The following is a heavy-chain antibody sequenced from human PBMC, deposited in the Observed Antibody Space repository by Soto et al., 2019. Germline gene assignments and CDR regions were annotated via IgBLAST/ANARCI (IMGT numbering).Heavy chain of an antibody. CDR1: GTSVSNYY. CDR3: ARGGIQLSYAFDY. D-gene: IGHD5-18*01. Sequence: PSETLSLTCRVSGTSVSNYYWSWIRQPAGKGLEQIGRIYTSGSTSYNPSLKSRVTMSMDTSQTQFYLNLTSVTAADTAVYYCARGGIQLSYAFDYWGQGILVTVSS. CDR2: IYTSGST. V-gene: IGHV4-4*07. J-gene: IGHJ4*02.